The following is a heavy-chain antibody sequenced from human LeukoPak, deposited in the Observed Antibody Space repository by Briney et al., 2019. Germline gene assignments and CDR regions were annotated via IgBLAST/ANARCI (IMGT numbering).Heavy chain of an antibody. J-gene: IGHJ5*02. Sequence: ASVKVSCKASGYTFTSYDINWVRQATGQGLEWMGWMNPNSGNTGYAQKFQGRVTITRNTSISTAYMELSSLRSEDTAVYYCARGLEDYGETGFDPWGQGTLVTVSS. CDR1: GYTFTSYD. CDR2: MNPNSGNT. D-gene: IGHD4-17*01. V-gene: IGHV1-8*03. CDR3: ARGLEDYGETGFDP.